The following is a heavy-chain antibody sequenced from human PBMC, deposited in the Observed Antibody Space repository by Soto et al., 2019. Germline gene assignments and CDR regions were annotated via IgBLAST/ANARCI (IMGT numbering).Heavy chain of an antibody. Sequence: GESLKISCKGSGYSVTNYCIGWVRQMPGTGLEWMGIIYPGNSNTRYSPSFQGQVTMSADKSISTAYLQWSSLKTEDTAVYYCARQGVALELDFWGQGTLVTVSS. D-gene: IGHD2-21*01. J-gene: IGHJ4*02. CDR3: ARQGVALELDF. CDR2: IYPGNSNT. CDR1: GYSVTNYC. V-gene: IGHV5-51*01.